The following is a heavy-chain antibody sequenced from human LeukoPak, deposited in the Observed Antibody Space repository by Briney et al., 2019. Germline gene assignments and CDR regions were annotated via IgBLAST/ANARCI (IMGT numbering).Heavy chain of an antibody. V-gene: IGHV3-7*03. D-gene: IGHD3-10*01. CDR2: IRQDGDTK. CDR3: ATAYSYGSGSYTWSYFDY. CDR1: GFPFNAYW. Sequence: SLSLSXAASGFPFNAYWMTWVRQAPGKGLEWVANIRQDGDTKYYADSVKGRFTISRDNAKNSLYLQMNSLRAEDTALYYCATAYSYGSGSYTWSYFDYWGQGTLVTVSS. J-gene: IGHJ4*02.